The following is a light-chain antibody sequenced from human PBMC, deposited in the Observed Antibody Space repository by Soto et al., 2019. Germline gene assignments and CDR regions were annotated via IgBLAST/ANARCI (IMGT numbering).Light chain of an antibody. J-gene: IGKJ5*01. Sequence: VLIQSPATMSLSPGESATLSCRASQSVGGYLTWYQHKPGQAPRLLIHDASIRAPGIPARFSASGFGSDFTLTISGIEAEDVAVYFCQQRSDWPRATFGQGTRLEI. V-gene: IGKV3-11*01. CDR2: DAS. CDR1: QSVGGY. CDR3: QQRSDWPRAT.